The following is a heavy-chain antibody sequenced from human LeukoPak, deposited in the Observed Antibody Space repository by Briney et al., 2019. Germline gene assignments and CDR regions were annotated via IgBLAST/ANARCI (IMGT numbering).Heavy chain of an antibody. V-gene: IGHV1-18*01. J-gene: IGHJ4*02. CDR2: ISTYNSNT. D-gene: IGHD4-23*01. Sequence: ASVKVSCKASGYTFTSYGISWVRQAPGQGLEWMGWISTYNSNTNYAQKFQGRVTMTSDTSTSTVYMELHSLRSEDTAVYFCARVGITAATADYWGQGTLVTVSS. CDR1: GYTFTSYG. CDR3: ARVGITAATADY.